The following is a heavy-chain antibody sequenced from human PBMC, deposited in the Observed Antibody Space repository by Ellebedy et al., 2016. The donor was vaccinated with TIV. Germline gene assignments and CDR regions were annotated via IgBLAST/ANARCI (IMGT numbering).Heavy chain of an antibody. V-gene: IGHV3-66*01. CDR1: GFTVSSNY. Sequence: GGSLRLXXAASGFTVSSNYMSWVRQAPGKGLEWVSVIYSGGSTYYADSVKGRFTISRDNSKNTLYLQMNSLRAEDTAVYYCAREVKGYCGGDCYSGYWGQGTLVTVSS. CDR2: IYSGGST. CDR3: AREVKGYCGGDCYSGY. D-gene: IGHD2-21*02. J-gene: IGHJ4*02.